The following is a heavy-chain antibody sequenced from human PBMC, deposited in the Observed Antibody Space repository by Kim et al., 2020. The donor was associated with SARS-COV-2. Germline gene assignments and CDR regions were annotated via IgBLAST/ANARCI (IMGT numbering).Heavy chain of an antibody. J-gene: IGHJ4*02. D-gene: IGHD6-19*01. CDR2: IYDSGNT. Sequence: SETLSLTCTVSGGAISTFYWSWIRQPPGKALEWIGFIYDSGNTKYNPSLNSRVTISGDTSKTRFSLNLTSVTAADTAVYYCARARIAVAGHYFDYWGQGTLVTVSS. CDR3: ARARIAVAGHYFDY. V-gene: IGHV4-59*01. CDR1: GGAISTFY.